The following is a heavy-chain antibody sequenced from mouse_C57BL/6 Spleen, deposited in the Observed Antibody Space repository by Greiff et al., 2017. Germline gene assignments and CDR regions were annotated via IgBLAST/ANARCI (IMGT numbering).Heavy chain of an antibody. D-gene: IGHD2-5*01. CDR3: ARWGYSNSFDY. Sequence: VQLQESGAELVRPGTSVKVSCKASGYAFTNYLIEWVKQRPGQGLEWIGVINPGSGGTNYNEKFKGKATLTADKSSSTAYMQLSSLTSEDSAVYFCARWGYSNSFDYWGQGTTLTVSS. V-gene: IGHV1-54*01. CDR2: INPGSGGT. J-gene: IGHJ2*01. CDR1: GYAFTNYL.